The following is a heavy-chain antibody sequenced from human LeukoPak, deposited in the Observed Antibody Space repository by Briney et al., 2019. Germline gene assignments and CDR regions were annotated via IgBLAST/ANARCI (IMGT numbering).Heavy chain of an antibody. V-gene: IGHV3-66*01. CDR2: MYSSGTT. Sequence: GGSLRLSCAASGFTVGSNYMSWVRQAPGRGLEWVSVMYSSGTTHYADSVKGRFTISRDNSKNMLYLQMNSLRAEDTAVYYCAKLYSSSSRGGYYWGQGTLVTVSS. CDR1: GFTVGSNY. J-gene: IGHJ4*02. CDR3: AKLYSSSSRGGYY. D-gene: IGHD6-13*01.